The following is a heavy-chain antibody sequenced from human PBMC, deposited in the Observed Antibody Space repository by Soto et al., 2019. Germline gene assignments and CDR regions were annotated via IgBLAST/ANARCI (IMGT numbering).Heavy chain of an antibody. CDR1: GFTFSSYA. V-gene: IGHV3-30-3*01. CDR2: ICYDGSNK. CDR3: ARDHYDILTAGYYYYGMDV. J-gene: IGHJ6*02. D-gene: IGHD3-9*01. Sequence: PGGSLRLSCSASGFTFSSYAMHWVRQAPGKGLEWVAVICYDGSNKYYAEPVKGRFTISRDNSKNTLYLQMNSLRAEDTAVYYCARDHYDILTAGYYYYGMDVWGQGTTVTVSS.